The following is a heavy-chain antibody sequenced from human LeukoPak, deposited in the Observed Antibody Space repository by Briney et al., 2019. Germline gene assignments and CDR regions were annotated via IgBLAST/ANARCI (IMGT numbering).Heavy chain of an antibody. D-gene: IGHD5-12*01. J-gene: IGHJ4*02. V-gene: IGHV3-7*01. CDR2: INQDGSEE. Sequence: PGGSLRPSCAASGFTFSHYWMTWVRQAPGKGLEWVAQINQDGSEEYYMDSVKARFTISRDNAKNSVFLQMNSLRAEDTAVYYCVRDGGVSGYDLLDYWGQGTLVTVSS. CDR1: GFTFSHYW. CDR3: VRDGGVSGYDLLDY.